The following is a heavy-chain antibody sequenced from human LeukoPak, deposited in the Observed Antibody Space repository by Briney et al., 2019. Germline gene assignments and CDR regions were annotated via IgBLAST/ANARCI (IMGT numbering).Heavy chain of an antibody. CDR3: ARDKIFGVVIIGAFDI. CDR1: GGSISSDF. J-gene: IGHJ3*02. CDR2: IYYSGNT. D-gene: IGHD3-3*01. Sequence: PSETLSLTCTVSGGSISSDFWSWIRQPPGKGLEWIGYIYYSGNTNYNPSLKSRVTISVGTSKNQFSLKLSSVTAADTAVYYCARDKIFGVVIIGAFDIWGQGTMVTVSS. V-gene: IGHV4-59*12.